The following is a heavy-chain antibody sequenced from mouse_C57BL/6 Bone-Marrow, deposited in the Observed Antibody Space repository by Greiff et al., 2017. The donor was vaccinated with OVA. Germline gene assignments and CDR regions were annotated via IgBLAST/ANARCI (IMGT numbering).Heavy chain of an antibody. D-gene: IGHD2-4*01. CDR2: IDPENGDT. CDR3: TTFDCGVWFAY. Sequence: VQLQQSGAELVRPGASVKLSCTASGFNIKDDYMHWVKQRPEQGLEWIGWIDPENGDTEYASKFQGKATITADTSSITAYLQLSSLTSEDTAVYYCTTFDCGVWFAYWGQGTLVTVSA. CDR1: GFNIKDDY. J-gene: IGHJ3*01. V-gene: IGHV14-4*01.